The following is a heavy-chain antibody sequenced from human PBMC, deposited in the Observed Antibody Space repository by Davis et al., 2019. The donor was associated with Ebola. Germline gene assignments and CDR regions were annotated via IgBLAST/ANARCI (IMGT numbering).Heavy chain of an antibody. CDR1: GGPISSSNW. V-gene: IGHV4-4*02. Sequence: SETLSPTCAVPGGPISSSNWWSWVRQPPGKGPAWIGEIYHSGSTNYNPSLKSRVTISVDKSKNQFSLKLSSVTAADTAVYYCARRVAIGYCSSTSCYDAFDIWGQGTMVTVSS. D-gene: IGHD2-2*01. CDR2: IYHSGST. J-gene: IGHJ3*02. CDR3: ARRVAIGYCSSTSCYDAFDI.